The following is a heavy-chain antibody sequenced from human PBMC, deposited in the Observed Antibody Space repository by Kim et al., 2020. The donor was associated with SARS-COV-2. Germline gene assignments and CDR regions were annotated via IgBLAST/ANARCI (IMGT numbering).Heavy chain of an antibody. J-gene: IGHJ4*02. CDR1: GFIFSGST. Sequence: GGSLRLSCAASGFIFSGSTIHWVRQASGKGLEWVVRIRSKPKNYASEYAVSGKGRITVSRDDYKNTAYLHMNGLETEDTAEYYCSTYIYYFFNYWGQGIL. CDR2: IRSKPKNYAS. V-gene: IGHV3-73*01. CDR3: STYIYYFFNY. D-gene: IGHD3-10*01.